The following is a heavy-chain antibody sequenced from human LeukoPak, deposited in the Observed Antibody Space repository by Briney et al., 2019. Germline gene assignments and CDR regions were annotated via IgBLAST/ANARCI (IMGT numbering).Heavy chain of an antibody. CDR3: ARYAAAGGY. CDR1: GFTFSSYS. D-gene: IGHD6-13*01. Sequence: GGSLRLSCAASGFTFSSYSMNWVRQAPGKGLEWVSSISTNSSYIYYADSVKGRFTISIDNAKNSLYLQMNSLRDEDTAVYYCARYAAAGGYWGQGTLVTVSS. CDR2: ISTNSSYI. V-gene: IGHV3-21*01. J-gene: IGHJ4*02.